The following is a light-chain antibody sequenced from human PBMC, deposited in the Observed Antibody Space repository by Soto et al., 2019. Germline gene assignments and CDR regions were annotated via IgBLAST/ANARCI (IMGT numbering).Light chain of an antibody. CDR3: QQYSSGPPLT. CDR1: QSVRYTY. V-gene: IGKV3-15*01. Sequence: EIVLTQSPGTLSLSPGEIATLSCRASQSVRYTYLAWYHQQPGQAPRLLIYDASSRATGVPARFSGSGSGTEFTLTISRLQSEDFAVYYCQQYSSGPPLTFGGGTKVDIK. CDR2: DAS. J-gene: IGKJ4*01.